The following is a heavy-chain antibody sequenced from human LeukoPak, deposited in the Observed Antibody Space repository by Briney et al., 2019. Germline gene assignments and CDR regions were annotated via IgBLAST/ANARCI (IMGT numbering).Heavy chain of an antibody. D-gene: IGHD3-22*01. J-gene: IGHJ3*02. CDR1: GGSISSSSYY. V-gene: IGHV4-39*07. CDR2: IYYSGST. Sequence: SETLSLTCTVSGGSISSSSYYWGWIRQPPGKGLEWIGSIYYSGSTYYNPSLKSRVTISVDKSKNQFSLKLSSVTAADTAAYYCARGYYDSSGFDAFNIWGQGTMVTVSS. CDR3: ARGYYDSSGFDAFNI.